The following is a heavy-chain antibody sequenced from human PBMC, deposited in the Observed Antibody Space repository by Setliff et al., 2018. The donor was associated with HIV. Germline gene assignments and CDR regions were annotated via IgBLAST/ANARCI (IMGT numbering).Heavy chain of an antibody. CDR1: GFTVSSNY. D-gene: IGHD2-21*01. CDR3: TTDAKTGVATGY. V-gene: IGHV3-15*01. CDR2: IKRKTDGGTT. J-gene: IGHJ4*02. Sequence: GGSLRLSCAASGFTVSSNYMSWVRQAPGKGLEWVGRIKRKTDGGTTEYAAPVQGRFTISKDDSENTLYLQMNSLKTEDTAVYYCTTDAKTGVATGYWGQGTLVTVSS.